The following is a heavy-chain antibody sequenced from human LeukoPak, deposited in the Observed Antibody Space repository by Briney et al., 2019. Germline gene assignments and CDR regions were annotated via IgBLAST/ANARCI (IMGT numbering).Heavy chain of an antibody. CDR1: GYTFTGYY. CDR3: ARGDPPYYDILTGYYSQDAFDI. D-gene: IGHD3-9*01. CDR2: INPNSGGT. J-gene: IGHJ3*02. V-gene: IGHV1-2*02. Sequence: ASVKVSCKASGYTFTGYYMHWVRQAPGQGLEWMGWINPNSGGTNYAQKFQGRVTMTRDTSISTAYMELSRLRSDDTAVYYCARGDPPYYDILTGYYSQDAFDIWGQGTMVTVSS.